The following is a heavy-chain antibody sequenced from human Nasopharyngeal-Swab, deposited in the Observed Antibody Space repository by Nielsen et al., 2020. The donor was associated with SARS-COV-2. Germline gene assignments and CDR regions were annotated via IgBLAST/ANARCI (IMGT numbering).Heavy chain of an antibody. Sequence: GESLKISCAASGFTFSSYCMNWVRQAPGKGLEWVSSISSSSSYIYYADSVEGRFTISRDNAKNSLYLQMNSLRAEDKAVYYCAGEDWNADYYGSGSIDYWGQGTLVTVSS. CDR2: ISSSSSYI. V-gene: IGHV3-21*01. D-gene: IGHD3-10*01. J-gene: IGHJ4*02. CDR1: GFTFSSYC. CDR3: AGEDWNADYYGSGSIDY.